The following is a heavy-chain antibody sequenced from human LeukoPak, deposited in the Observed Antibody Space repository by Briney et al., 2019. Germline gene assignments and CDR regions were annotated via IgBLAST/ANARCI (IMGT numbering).Heavy chain of an antibody. D-gene: IGHD6-19*01. CDR2: INPNSGGT. Sequence: ASVTVSCKASGYTFTGYYMHWVRQAPGQGLEWMGWINPNSGGTNYAQKFQGRVTMTRDTSISTAYMELSRLRSDDTAVYYCARDEGGGWYSYYFDYWGQGTLVTVSS. V-gene: IGHV1-2*02. CDR1: GYTFTGYY. CDR3: ARDEGGGWYSYYFDY. J-gene: IGHJ4*02.